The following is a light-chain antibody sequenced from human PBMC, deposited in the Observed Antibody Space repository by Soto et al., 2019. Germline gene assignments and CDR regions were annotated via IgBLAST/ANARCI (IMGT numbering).Light chain of an antibody. V-gene: IGKV1-39*01. Sequence: DIQMTQSPSSLSASVGDRVTITCRASQSISSYLNWYQHKPGKAPKLLIYAASTLQSGVPSKFSGFGSGTDFTLTISNLQLEDFATYYCQQTFATPYTFGQGTKLEI. CDR2: AAS. CDR1: QSISSY. J-gene: IGKJ2*01. CDR3: QQTFATPYT.